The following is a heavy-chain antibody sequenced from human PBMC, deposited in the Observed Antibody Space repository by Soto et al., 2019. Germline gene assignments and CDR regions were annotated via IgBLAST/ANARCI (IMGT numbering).Heavy chain of an antibody. D-gene: IGHD4-17*01. CDR1: GGSISSGDYY. CDR3: ARDYGDYKYYYVMHV. Sequence: SETLSLTCTVSGGSISSGDYYWSWIRQPPGKGLEWIGYIYYSGSTYYNPSLKSRVTISVDTSKNQFSLKLSSVTAADTAVYYCARDYGDYKYYYVMHVWGQGTTVTVSS. CDR2: IYYSGST. J-gene: IGHJ6*02. V-gene: IGHV4-30-4*02.